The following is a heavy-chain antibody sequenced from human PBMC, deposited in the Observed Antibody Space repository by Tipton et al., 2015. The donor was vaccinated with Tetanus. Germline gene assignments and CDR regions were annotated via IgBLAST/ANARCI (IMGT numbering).Heavy chain of an antibody. D-gene: IGHD2-21*02. CDR1: GFTFSSYA. CDR2: ISGSGGST. Sequence: SLRLSCAAYGFTFSSYAMSWVRQAPGKGLEWVSAISGSGGSTYYADSVKGRFTISRDNSKNTPYLQMNSLRAEDTAVYYCAKEPPYGVVTYYFDYWGQGTLVTVSS. CDR3: AKEPPYGVVTYYFDY. J-gene: IGHJ4*02. V-gene: IGHV3-23*01.